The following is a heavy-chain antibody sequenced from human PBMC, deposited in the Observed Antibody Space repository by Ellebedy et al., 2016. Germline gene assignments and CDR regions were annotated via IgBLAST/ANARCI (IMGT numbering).Heavy chain of an antibody. CDR3: ARRPSRRAYFDL. Sequence: SETLSLXXAVYGGSFSGHYWSWIRQPPGKGLEWIGEINHSGSTNYNPSLKSRVTISVDTSKNQFSLKLSSVTAADTAVYYCARRPSRRAYFDLWGRGTLVTVSS. CDR1: GGSFSGHY. V-gene: IGHV4-34*01. D-gene: IGHD4/OR15-4a*01. J-gene: IGHJ2*01. CDR2: INHSGST.